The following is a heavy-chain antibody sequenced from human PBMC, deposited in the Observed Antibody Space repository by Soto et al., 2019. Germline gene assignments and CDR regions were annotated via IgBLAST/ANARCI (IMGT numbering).Heavy chain of an antibody. CDR3: ARVLRRFLEWSLEGFDP. Sequence: ASVKVYCKASGYTFTSYYMHWVRQAPGQGLEWMGIINPSGGSTSYAQKFQGRVTMTRDASTSTVYMELSSLRSEDTAVYYCARVLRRFLEWSLEGFDPWGQGTLVTVSS. D-gene: IGHD3-3*01. V-gene: IGHV1-46*03. J-gene: IGHJ5*02. CDR1: GYTFTSYY. CDR2: INPSGGST.